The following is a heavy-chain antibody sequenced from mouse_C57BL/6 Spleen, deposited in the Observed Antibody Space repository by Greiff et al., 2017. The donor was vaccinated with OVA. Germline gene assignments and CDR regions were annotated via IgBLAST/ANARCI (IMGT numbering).Heavy chain of an antibody. J-gene: IGHJ1*03. CDR3: ARQHYGSIYWYFDV. CDR2: ISNGGGST. V-gene: IGHV5-12*01. D-gene: IGHD1-1*01. Sequence: EVKLVESGGGLVQPGGSLKLSCAASGFTFSDYYMYWVRQTPEKRLEWVAYISNGGGSTYYPDTVKGRFTISRDNAKNTLYLQMSRLKSEDTAMYYCARQHYGSIYWYFDVWGTGTTVTVSS. CDR1: GFTFSDYY.